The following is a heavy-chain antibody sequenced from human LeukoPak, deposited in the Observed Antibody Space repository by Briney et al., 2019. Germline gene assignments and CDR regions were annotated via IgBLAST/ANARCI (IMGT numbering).Heavy chain of an antibody. Sequence: PGGSLRLSCAASGFTFSNAWMSWVRQAPGKGLEWVGRIKSKTDGGTTDYAAPVKGRFTISRDDSKNTLYLQMNSLKTEDTAVYYCTTNYYDSSGYYYEGYWGQGTLVTVSS. D-gene: IGHD3-22*01. CDR3: TTNYYDSSGYYYEGY. J-gene: IGHJ4*02. CDR2: IKSKTDGGTT. V-gene: IGHV3-15*01. CDR1: GFTFSNAW.